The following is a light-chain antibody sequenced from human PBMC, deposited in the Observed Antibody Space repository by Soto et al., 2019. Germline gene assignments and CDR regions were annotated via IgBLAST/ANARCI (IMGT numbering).Light chain of an antibody. CDR3: GSYTTSGPYV. CDR1: SSDVGAYNY. Sequence: QSVLTQPASVSGSPGQSITVSCSGTSSDVGAYNYVSWYQQHPGKAPQLMIYDVSNRPSGVSNRFSGSKSGNTASLTISGLQAEDEADYYCGSYTTSGPYVFGTGTKPTVL. CDR2: DVS. J-gene: IGLJ1*01. V-gene: IGLV2-14*01.